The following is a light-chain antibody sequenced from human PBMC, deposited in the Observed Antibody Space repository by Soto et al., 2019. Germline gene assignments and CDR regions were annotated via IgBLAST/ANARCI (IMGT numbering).Light chain of an antibody. CDR1: SRDVGSYDL. J-gene: IGLJ1*01. Sequence: QSALTQPASVSGSPGQTITISCTGISRDVGSYDLVSWYQQHSGRAPKLLIYEGDKRPSGVTYRFSGSKYGNTASLTISGLQAEDEADYYCCSYVGSGPDFGTGTKVTVL. CDR3: CSYVGSGPD. CDR2: EGD. V-gene: IGLV2-23*01.